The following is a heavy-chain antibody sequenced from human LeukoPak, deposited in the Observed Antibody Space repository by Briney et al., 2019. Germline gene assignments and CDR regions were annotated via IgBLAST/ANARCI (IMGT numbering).Heavy chain of an antibody. CDR2: IYYSGST. D-gene: IGHD5-18*01. Sequence: KPSETLSLTCTVSGGSISSSSYYWGWIRQPPGKGLEWIGSIYYSGSTYYNPSLKSRVTISVDTSKNQFSLKLSSVTAADTAVYYCARQDGYNYQEDDAFDIWGQGTMVTVSS. J-gene: IGHJ3*02. CDR3: ARQDGYNYQEDDAFDI. V-gene: IGHV4-39*01. CDR1: GGSISSSSYY.